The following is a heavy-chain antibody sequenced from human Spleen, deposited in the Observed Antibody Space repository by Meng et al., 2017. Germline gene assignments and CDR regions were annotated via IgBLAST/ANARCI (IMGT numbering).Heavy chain of an antibody. CDR3: ARDYYDSSGHTPDFDY. V-gene: IGHV3-48*03. J-gene: IGHJ4*02. D-gene: IGHD3-22*01. Sequence: GGSLRLSCAASGFTFSSYEMNWVRQAPGKGLEWVSYISSSGSTIYYADSVKGRFTISRDNAKNSLYLQMNSLRAEDTAVYYCARDYYDSSGHTPDFDYWGQGTLVTVSS. CDR1: GFTFSSYE. CDR2: ISSSGSTI.